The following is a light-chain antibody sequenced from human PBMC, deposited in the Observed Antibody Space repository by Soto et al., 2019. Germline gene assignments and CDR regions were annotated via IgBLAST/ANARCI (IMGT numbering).Light chain of an antibody. J-gene: IGLJ3*02. CDR1: SSNIGTNY. Sequence: QSVLTQPPSASGTPGQRVTISCSGNSSNIGTNYVYWYQHLPGAAPKLLISRNNQRPSGVPDRFSGSKSGTSASLAISGLRSEDEADYYCATRDDSLSGHWLFGGGTKLTVL. V-gene: IGLV1-47*01. CDR3: ATRDDSLSGHWL. CDR2: RNN.